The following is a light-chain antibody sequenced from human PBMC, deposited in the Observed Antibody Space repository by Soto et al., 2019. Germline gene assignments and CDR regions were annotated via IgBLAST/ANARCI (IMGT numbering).Light chain of an antibody. CDR3: AAWDDSLNGFFV. CDR1: SSNIGINT. Sequence: QSVLTQPPSASGTPGQRVTVSCSGSSSNIGINTVNWYQHLPGTAPKLLIYNSDQRPSGVPDRISGSKSGTSASLGIGGLQSEYEADYYCAAWDDSLNGFFVFGTGTKLTVL. CDR2: NSD. J-gene: IGLJ1*01. V-gene: IGLV1-44*01.